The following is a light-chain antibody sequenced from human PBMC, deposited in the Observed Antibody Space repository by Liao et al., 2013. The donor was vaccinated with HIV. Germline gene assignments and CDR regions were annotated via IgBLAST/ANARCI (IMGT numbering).Light chain of an antibody. V-gene: IGLV3-1*01. CDR1: ELGYKY. CDR3: QTWDSSNMI. CDR2: QDT. Sequence: SDELTQPSSVSVSPGQTASITCSGDELGYKYASWYQQRPGQSPVLVIYQDTKRPSGIPERFSGSQSGNTATLTISGTQTLDEADYYCQTWDSSNMIFGGGTKLTVL. J-gene: IGLJ2*01.